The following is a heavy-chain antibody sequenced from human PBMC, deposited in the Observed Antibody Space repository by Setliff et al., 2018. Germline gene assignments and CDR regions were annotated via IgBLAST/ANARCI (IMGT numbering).Heavy chain of an antibody. CDR2: IYHSGST. V-gene: IGHV4-38-2*01. J-gene: IGHJ5*02. Sequence: SETLSLTCAVSGYSISSGYYWGWIRQPPGKGLEWIGSIYHSGSTYYNPSRKSRVTISVDTSKNQFSLKLSSVTAADTAVYYCARSRVLEAVYSWGQGTLVTVSS. D-gene: IGHD1-1*01. CDR1: GYSISSGYY. CDR3: ARSRVLEAVYS.